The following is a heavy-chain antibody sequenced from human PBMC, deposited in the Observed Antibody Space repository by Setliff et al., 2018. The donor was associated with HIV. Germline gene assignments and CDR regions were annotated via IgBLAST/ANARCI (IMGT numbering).Heavy chain of an antibody. Sequence: ASVKVSCKASGYTFTNYFVHWVRQAPGQGLEWMGIIDPSGGSTNYAQKFQGRLTMTSDTPTSTVYMELSSLRSEDTAVYYCARDPPSSGWYRADYWGQGTLVTVSS. CDR2: IDPSGGST. D-gene: IGHD6-19*01. V-gene: IGHV1-46*01. CDR3: ARDPPSSGWYRADY. CDR1: GYTFTNYF. J-gene: IGHJ4*02.